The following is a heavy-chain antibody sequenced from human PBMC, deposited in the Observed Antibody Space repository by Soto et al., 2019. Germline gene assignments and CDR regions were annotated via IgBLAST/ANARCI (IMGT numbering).Heavy chain of an antibody. J-gene: IGHJ6*02. D-gene: IGHD6-13*01. CDR2: ISSNGGST. Sequence: QTGGSLRLSCSASGFTFSSYAMHWVRQAPGKXLEYVSAISSNGGSTYYADSVKGRFTISRDNSKNTLYLQMSSLRAEDTAVYYCVKQLYSSSWSLLGGIFTMDVWGQGATVTVSS. V-gene: IGHV3-64D*06. CDR1: GFTFSSYA. CDR3: VKQLYSSSWSLLGGIFTMDV.